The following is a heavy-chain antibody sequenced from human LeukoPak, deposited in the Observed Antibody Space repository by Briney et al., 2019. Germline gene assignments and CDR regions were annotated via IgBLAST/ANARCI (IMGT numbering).Heavy chain of an antibody. Sequence: ASVKVSCKASGYTFTSYYMHWVRQAPGQGLEWLGWINPKSGAADYAQQFRGRVIMTRDTSINTDYMEMKRVTSDDTAVYYCARGAEAETSPLDFWGQGTLVIVS. CDR2: INPKSGAA. CDR3: ARGAEAETSPLDF. V-gene: IGHV1-2*02. J-gene: IGHJ4*02. D-gene: IGHD6-13*01. CDR1: GYTFTSYY.